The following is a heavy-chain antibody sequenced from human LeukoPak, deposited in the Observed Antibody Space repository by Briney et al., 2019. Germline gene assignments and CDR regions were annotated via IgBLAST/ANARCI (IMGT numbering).Heavy chain of an antibody. D-gene: IGHD3-22*01. CDR1: GFTFSSYA. CDR2: ISYDGSNK. CDR3: AKGVGDYDSSGHA. Sequence: PGRSLRLSCAASGFTFSSYAMHWVRQAPGKGLEWVAVISYDGSNKYYADSVKGRFTISRDNSKNTLYLQMNSLRAEDTAVYYCAKGVGDYDSSGHAWGQGTLVTVSS. J-gene: IGHJ4*02. V-gene: IGHV3-30*04.